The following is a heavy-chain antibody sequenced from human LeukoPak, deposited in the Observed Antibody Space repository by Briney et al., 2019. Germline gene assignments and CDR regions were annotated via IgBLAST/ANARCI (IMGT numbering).Heavy chain of an antibody. V-gene: IGHV3-23*01. CDR2: ISGSGGST. Sequence: GGSLRLSCAASGFTFSSYAMSWVRQAPGKGLEWVSAISGSGGSTYYADSVKGRFTISRDNSKNTLYLQMNSLRAEDTAVYYCAKATQQHDYSNYDEGLKGPYYYYGMDVWGQGTTVTVSS. CDR1: GFTFSSYA. J-gene: IGHJ6*02. CDR3: AKATQQHDYSNYDEGLKGPYYYYGMDV. D-gene: IGHD4-11*01.